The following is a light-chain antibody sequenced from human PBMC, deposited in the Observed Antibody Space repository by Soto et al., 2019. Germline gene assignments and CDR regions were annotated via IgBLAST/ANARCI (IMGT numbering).Light chain of an antibody. CDR2: GVT. J-gene: IGLJ1*01. CDR1: SSDVGGYNY. Sequence: QSALTQPASVSGSPGQSITISCTGTSSDVGGYNYVSWYQQHPGIAPKLLIYGVTNRSSGVSTRFSGSKSGNTASLTISGLKAEDEADYHCSSYTSASTLLYLFGTGTKVTVL. V-gene: IGLV2-14*01. CDR3: SSYTSASTLLYL.